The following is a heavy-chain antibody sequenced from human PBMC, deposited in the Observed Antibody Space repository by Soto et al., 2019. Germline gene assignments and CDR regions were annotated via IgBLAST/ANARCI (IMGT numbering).Heavy chain of an antibody. V-gene: IGHV3-33*01. CDR2: IWYDGSNK. CDR3: ARDSGTYYYYYGMDV. D-gene: IGHD2-15*01. Sequence: GGSLRLSCAASGFTFSSYGMHWVRQAPGKGLEWVAVIWYDGSNKYYADSVKGRFTISRDNSKNTLYLQMNSLRAEDTAVYYCARDSGTYYYYYGMDVWGQGTTVTVSS. J-gene: IGHJ6*02. CDR1: GFTFSSYG.